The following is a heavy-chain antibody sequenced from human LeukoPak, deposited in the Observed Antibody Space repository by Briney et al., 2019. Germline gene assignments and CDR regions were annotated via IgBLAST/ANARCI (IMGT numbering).Heavy chain of an antibody. D-gene: IGHD1/OR15-1a*01. CDR2: ISSSSSII. V-gene: IGHV3-48*01. CDR3: ARENSYYYGMDV. J-gene: IGHJ6*02. CDR1: GFTFSSHS. Sequence: PGGSLRLSCAASGFTFSSHSMNWVRQAPGKGLEWVSYISSSSSIIYYADSVKGRFTISRDNAKKSLYLQMNSLRAEDTAVYYCARENSYYYGMDVWGQGTTVTVSS.